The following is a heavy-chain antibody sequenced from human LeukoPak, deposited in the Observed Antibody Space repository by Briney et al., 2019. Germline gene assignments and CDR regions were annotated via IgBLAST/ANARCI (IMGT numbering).Heavy chain of an antibody. CDR1: GFTFSSYG. CDR2: IWYDGSNK. J-gene: IGHJ4*02. V-gene: IGHV3-33*01. CDR3: ARSYYYDSSGYYPNFDY. Sequence: GGSLRLSCAASGFTFSSYGMHWVRQAPGKGLEWEAVIWYDGSNKYYADSVKGRFTISRDNSKNTLYLQMNSLRAEDTAVYYCARSYYYDSSGYYPNFDYWGQGTLVTVSS. D-gene: IGHD3-22*01.